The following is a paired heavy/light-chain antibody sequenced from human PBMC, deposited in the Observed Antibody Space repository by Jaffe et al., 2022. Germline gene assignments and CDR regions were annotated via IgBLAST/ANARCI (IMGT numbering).Light chain of an antibody. J-gene: IGKJ3*01. V-gene: IGKV1-27*01. CDR2: AAS. CDR1: QGISNY. CDR3: QKYNSALRV. Sequence: DIQMTQSPSSLSASVGDRVTITCRASQGISNYLAWYQQKPGKVPKLLIYAASTLQSGVPSRFSGSGSGTDFTLTISSLQPEDVATYYCQKYNSALRVFGPGTKVDIK.
Heavy chain of an antibody. V-gene: IGHV4-61*01. CDR1: GGSVSSGSYY. CDR2: IYYSGST. J-gene: IGHJ4*02. D-gene: IGHD6-13*01. CDR3: ARVYEQLGYYFDY. Sequence: QVQLQESGPGLVKPSETLSLTCTVSGGSVSSGSYYWSWIRQPPGKGLEWIGYIYYSGSTNYNPSLKSRVTISVDTSKNQFSLKLSSVTAADTAVYYCARVYEQLGYYFDYWGQGTLVTVSS.